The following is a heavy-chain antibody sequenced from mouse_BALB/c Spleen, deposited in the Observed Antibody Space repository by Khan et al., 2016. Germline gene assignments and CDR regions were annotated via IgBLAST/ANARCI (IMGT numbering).Heavy chain of an antibody. CDR2: IYPGNVNT. D-gene: IGHD2-4*01. CDR3: ARGYYEWYFDV. J-gene: IGHJ1*01. V-gene: IGHV1S56*01. CDR1: GYTFPTFY. Sequence: QVQLKQSGPELVKPGASVRISCKASGYTFPTFYIHWLKQRPGQGLEWIGWIYPGNVNTKYNEKFKDKATLTADKSSSTAYMQLSSLTSEDSAFYCCARGYYEWYFDVWGAATTVTVSS.